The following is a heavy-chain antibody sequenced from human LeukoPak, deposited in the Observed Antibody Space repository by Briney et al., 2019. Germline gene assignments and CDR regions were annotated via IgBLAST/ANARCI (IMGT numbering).Heavy chain of an antibody. CDR3: ARVGDYALKD. J-gene: IGHJ4*02. V-gene: IGHV4-4*07. D-gene: IGHD3-16*01. CDR1: GGSISSYH. Sequence: SETLSLTCTVSGGSISSYHWSWIRQPAGKGLEWIGHIYTSGNTDYNPSLKSRVTMSVDTSKNQFSLNLNSVTAADTAVYYCARVGDYALKDWGQGTLVTVSS. CDR2: IYTSGNT.